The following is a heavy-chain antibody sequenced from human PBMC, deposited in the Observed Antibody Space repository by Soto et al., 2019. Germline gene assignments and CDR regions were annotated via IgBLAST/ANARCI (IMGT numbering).Heavy chain of an antibody. CDR2: ISWNIGSI. J-gene: IGHJ5*02. CDR3: AQGTYGGNSDGWFEP. Sequence: GGSLRLSCAASGFTFDDYAMNWVRKAPGKGLEWDAGISWNIGSIGYADSVKGRFTISRDNAKNSLYLQMNSLRAEDTALYYRAQGTYGGNSDGWFEPWGQGPLVTVSS. CDR1: GFTFDDYA. V-gene: IGHV3-9*01. D-gene: IGHD4-17*01.